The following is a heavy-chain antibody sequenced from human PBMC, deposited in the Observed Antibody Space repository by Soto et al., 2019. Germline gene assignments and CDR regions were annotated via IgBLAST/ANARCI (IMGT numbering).Heavy chain of an antibody. CDR2: IYYSGST. V-gene: IGHV4-59*01. J-gene: IGHJ4*02. Sequence: WIWIRQPPGKGLEWIGNIYYSGSTTYNPSLKSRVTISVDTSKNQFSLRLSSVTAADTAVYYCATQTANFYGSGSYYLPFDYWGQGTLVTVSS. CDR3: ATQTANFYGSGSYYLPFDY. D-gene: IGHD3-10*01.